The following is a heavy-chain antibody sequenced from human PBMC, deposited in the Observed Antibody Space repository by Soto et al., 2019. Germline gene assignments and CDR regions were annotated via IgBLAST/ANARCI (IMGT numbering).Heavy chain of an antibody. Sequence: EVQLVESGGGLVQPGGSLRLSCAASGFTVSSNYMSWVRQAPGKGLEWVSVIYSGGSTYYADSVKARFTISRHNSKNTLYLQMNSLRADDTAVYYCPRDMRGAGFDYWGQGTLVTVSS. D-gene: IGHD3-16*01. CDR1: GFTVSSNY. CDR3: PRDMRGAGFDY. V-gene: IGHV3-53*04. J-gene: IGHJ4*02. CDR2: IYSGGST.